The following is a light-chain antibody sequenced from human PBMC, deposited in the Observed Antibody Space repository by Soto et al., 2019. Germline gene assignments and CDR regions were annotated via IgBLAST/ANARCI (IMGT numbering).Light chain of an antibody. CDR2: WAS. Sequence: DIVMTQSPDSLAVSLGERATINCKSSQSVLYSSNNKNYLAWYQQKPGQPPKLLIYWASTRESGVPDRFSGSGSGTDSTITISSLQAEDVAVYYCQQYYNTPSYTFGQGTKLEIK. CDR3: QQYYNTPSYT. CDR1: QSVLYSSNNKNY. V-gene: IGKV4-1*01. J-gene: IGKJ2*01.